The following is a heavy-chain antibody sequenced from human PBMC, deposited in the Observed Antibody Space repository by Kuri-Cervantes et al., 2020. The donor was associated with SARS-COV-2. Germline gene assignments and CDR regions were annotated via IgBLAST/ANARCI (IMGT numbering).Heavy chain of an antibody. Sequence: GESLKISCAASGFTFSSYAMHWVRQAPGKGLEWVAVISYDGSNKYYADSVKGRFTISRDNSKNTLYLQMNSLRAEDTAVYYCARDHDITMVQGVYFDYRGQGTLVTVSS. D-gene: IGHD3-10*01. CDR1: GFTFSSYA. J-gene: IGHJ4*02. CDR3: ARDHDITMVQGVYFDY. V-gene: IGHV3-30-3*01. CDR2: ISYDGSNK.